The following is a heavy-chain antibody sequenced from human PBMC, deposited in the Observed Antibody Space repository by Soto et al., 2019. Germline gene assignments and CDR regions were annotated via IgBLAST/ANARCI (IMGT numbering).Heavy chain of an antibody. D-gene: IGHD3-22*01. Sequence: EVQLVESGGGLVQPGGSLRLSCAASGFTFSSYSMNWVRQAPGKGLEWVSYISSSSSTIYYADSVKGRFTISRDNAKNSLYLQRNSLRDEDTAVYYCARVPQYYDISGYGYWGQGTLVTVSS. CDR2: ISSSSSTI. CDR1: GFTFSSYS. V-gene: IGHV3-48*02. CDR3: ARVPQYYDISGYGY. J-gene: IGHJ4*02.